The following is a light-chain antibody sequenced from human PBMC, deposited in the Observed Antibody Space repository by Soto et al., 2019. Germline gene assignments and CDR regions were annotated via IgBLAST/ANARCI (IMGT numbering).Light chain of an antibody. CDR2: AAS. J-gene: IGKJ1*01. CDR3: QQYSTYGT. V-gene: IGKV1-12*01. CDR1: QGISSW. Sequence: DIQMTQSPSSVSASVGDRVTITCRASQGISSWLAWYQQKPGKAPKLLIYAASSLQSGVPSRFSGSGSGTEFTLTTNGLQPDDFASYYCQQYSTYGTFGQGTKVDIK.